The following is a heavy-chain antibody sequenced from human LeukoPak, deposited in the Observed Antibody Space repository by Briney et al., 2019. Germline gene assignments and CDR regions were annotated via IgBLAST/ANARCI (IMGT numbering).Heavy chain of an antibody. CDR3: ASSSWSRSNWFDP. CDR1: GFTFSSYA. J-gene: IGHJ5*02. Sequence: GGSLRLSCAASGFTFSSYAMSWVRQAPGKGLEWVSVIHSGGSTFYADFVKGRFTISRDNSKNTLYLQMNSLRTDDTAVYYCASSSWSRSNWFDPWGQGTLVTVSS. V-gene: IGHV3-66*02. CDR2: IHSGGST. D-gene: IGHD6-13*01.